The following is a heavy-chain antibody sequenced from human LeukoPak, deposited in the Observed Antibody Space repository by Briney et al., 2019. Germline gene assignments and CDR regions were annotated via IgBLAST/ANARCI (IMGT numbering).Heavy chain of an antibody. CDR1: GYSIRSGYY. J-gene: IGHJ3*02. D-gene: IGHD3-3*01. CDR2: IYHSGST. V-gene: IGHV4-38-2*01. CDR3: ARSITMFGVVWDAFDI. Sequence: SETLSLTCAVSGYSIRSGYYWGWIRQPPGKGLEWIGSIYHSGSTYYNPSLESRVTISVDTSKNQFSLKLSSVTAADTAVYYCARSITMFGVVWDAFDIWGQGTMVTVSS.